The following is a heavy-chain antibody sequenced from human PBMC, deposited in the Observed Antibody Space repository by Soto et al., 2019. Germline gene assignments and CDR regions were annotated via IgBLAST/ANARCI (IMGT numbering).Heavy chain of an antibody. CDR2: INPSGGST. J-gene: IGHJ5*02. V-gene: IGHV1-46*01. Sequence: QVQLVQSGAEVKKPGASVKVSCKASGYTFTSYYMHWVRQAPGQGLEWMGIINPSGGSTSYAQKFQGRVTMTRDTSTSTVYMELSSLRSEDTAVYYCARGGIVVVPAAPRDNWFDPWGQGTLVTVSS. CDR3: ARGGIVVVPAAPRDNWFDP. D-gene: IGHD2-2*01. CDR1: GYTFTSYY.